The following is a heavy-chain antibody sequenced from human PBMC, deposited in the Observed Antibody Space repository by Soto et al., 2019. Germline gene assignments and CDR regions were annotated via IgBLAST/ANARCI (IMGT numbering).Heavy chain of an antibody. Sequence: PSETLSLTCTVSGGSISSYYWSWIRQPPGKGLEWIGYIYYSGSTNYNPSLKSRVTISVDTSKNQFSLKLSSVTAADTAVYYCARVDLGGYCSGGSRYSIWFDPWGQGTLVTVSS. CDR1: GGSISSYY. J-gene: IGHJ5*02. V-gene: IGHV4-59*01. CDR3: ARVDLGGYCSGGSRYSIWFDP. CDR2: IYYSGST. D-gene: IGHD2-15*01.